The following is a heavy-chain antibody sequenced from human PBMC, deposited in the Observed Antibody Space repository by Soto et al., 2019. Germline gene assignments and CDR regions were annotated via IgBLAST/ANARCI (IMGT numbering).Heavy chain of an antibody. Sequence: QVHLVQSGTEVKKPGSSVKVSCKASGGTFSSSGFSWVRQAPGQGLEWMGMIVPSLDTTNYAQKFQARVTITADEVTSTAYMELRSLRSEDTAVHYCARWPQPRYTADPYAVDVWGQGTRVIVPS. CDR1: GGTFSSSG. V-gene: IGHV1-69*11. CDR3: ARWPQPRYTADPYAVDV. D-gene: IGHD3-16*02. J-gene: IGHJ6*02. CDR2: IVPSLDTT.